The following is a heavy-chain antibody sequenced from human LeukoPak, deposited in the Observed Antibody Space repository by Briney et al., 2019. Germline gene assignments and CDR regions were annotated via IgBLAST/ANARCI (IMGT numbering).Heavy chain of an antibody. J-gene: IGHJ6*02. Sequence: PGGSLRLSCAASGVTFSSYAMSWVRQAPGKGLEWVSAICGSGGSTYYADSVKGRFTISRDNSKNTLYLQMSSLRAEDTAVYYCAKDLVPAAILFFYYGMDVWGQGTTVTASS. V-gene: IGHV3-23*01. CDR1: GVTFSSYA. CDR2: ICGSGGST. CDR3: AKDLVPAAILFFYYGMDV. D-gene: IGHD2-2*01.